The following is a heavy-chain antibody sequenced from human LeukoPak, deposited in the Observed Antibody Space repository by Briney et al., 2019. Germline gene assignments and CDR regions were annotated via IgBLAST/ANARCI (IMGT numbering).Heavy chain of an antibody. D-gene: IGHD4-11*01. Sequence: GGSLRLSCAASGFTFSSYAMSWVRQAPGKGLEWVSAISGSGGSTYYADSVKGRFTISRDNSKNTLYLQMNSLRAEDTAVYYCARDYSLTGGYFDYWGQGTLVTVSS. V-gene: IGHV3-23*01. CDR2: ISGSGGST. CDR1: GFTFSSYA. J-gene: IGHJ4*02. CDR3: ARDYSLTGGYFDY.